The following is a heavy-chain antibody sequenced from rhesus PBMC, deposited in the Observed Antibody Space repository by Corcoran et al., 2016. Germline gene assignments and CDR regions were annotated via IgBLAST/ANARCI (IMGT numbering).Heavy chain of an antibody. CDR2: IGGSKCTP. J-gene: IGHJ4*01. D-gene: IGHD6-13*01. CDR1: GDSINTYYL. Sequence: QVQLQESGPGVVKPSETLSLTCAVSGDSINTYYLWSWIRQSPGKGPAWIAHIGGSKCTPTYNPSLRSRVTISNNTSKNQFSLNLISVTAADTAMYYCVRSGSSWASFDNWGQGVLVTVSS. CDR3: VRSGSSWASFDN. V-gene: IGHV4-127*01.